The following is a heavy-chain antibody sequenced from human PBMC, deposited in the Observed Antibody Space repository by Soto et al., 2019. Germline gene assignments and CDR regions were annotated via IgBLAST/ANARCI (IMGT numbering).Heavy chain of an antibody. CDR2: ISYDGSNK. CDR1: GFTFSSYG. CDR3: AKDRGSGSSAYFDY. J-gene: IGHJ4*02. V-gene: IGHV3-30*18. D-gene: IGHD3-10*01. Sequence: GGSLRLSCAASGFTFSSYGMHWVRQAPGKGLEWVAVISYDGSNKYYADSVKGRFTISRDNSKNTLYLQMNSLRAEDTAVYYCAKDRGSGSSAYFDYWGQGTLVTVSS.